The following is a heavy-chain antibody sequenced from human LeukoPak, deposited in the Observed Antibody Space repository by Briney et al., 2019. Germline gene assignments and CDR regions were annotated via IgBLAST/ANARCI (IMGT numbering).Heavy chain of an antibody. Sequence: PGGSLRLSCAASGFTFSSYSMNWVRQAPGKGLEWVSYISHDSSAIYFADSVKGRFTISRDNVKNSLYLQMNSLRDEDTAVYYCARDAGDGYSIDYWGQGTLVTVSS. CDR1: GFTFSSYS. J-gene: IGHJ4*02. CDR2: ISHDSSAI. V-gene: IGHV3-48*02. D-gene: IGHD5-18*01. CDR3: ARDAGDGYSIDY.